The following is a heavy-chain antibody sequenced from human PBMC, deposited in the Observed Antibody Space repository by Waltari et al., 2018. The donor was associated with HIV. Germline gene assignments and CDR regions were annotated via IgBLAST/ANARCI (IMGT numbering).Heavy chain of an antibody. D-gene: IGHD1-1*01. V-gene: IGHV4-34*02. CDR1: GGSFSGSF. CDR2: MNYSGNT. CDR3: ASLHITTSGTECDF. J-gene: IGHJ4*02. Sequence: VQLKQWGAGLLKPSETLSLTCAVYGGSFSGSFWSWIRQSPGEGLEWIGEMNYSGNTKYTPSLKSRVSRSVDTSLNQVSLKLSSVTAADTAVYYCASLHITTSGTECDFWGQGTVVTVSS.